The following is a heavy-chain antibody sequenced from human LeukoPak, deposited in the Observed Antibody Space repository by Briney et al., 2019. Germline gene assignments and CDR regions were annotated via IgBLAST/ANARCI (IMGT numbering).Heavy chain of an antibody. J-gene: IGHJ4*02. CDR2: VSNSGGST. V-gene: IGHV3-23*01. CDR3: ARDRPYFYY. CDR1: GFTFGSSA. Sequence: GGSLRLSCAASGFTFGSSAMSWVRQAPGKGLEWVSAVSNSGGSTFYADSVMGRFTISRDNSRNTLYLQMNSLRAEDTAVYYCARDRPYFYYWGQGTLVTVSS.